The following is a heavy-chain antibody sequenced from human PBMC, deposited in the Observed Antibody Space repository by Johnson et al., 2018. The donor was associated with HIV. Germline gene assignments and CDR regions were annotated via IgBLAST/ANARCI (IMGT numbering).Heavy chain of an antibody. CDR3: AREGITMIVVVIKGAFDI. D-gene: IGHD3-22*01. CDR1: GFTFSSYT. J-gene: IGHJ3*02. CDR2: ISYDGSNK. V-gene: IGHV3-30-3*01. Sequence: QVQLVESGGGVVQPGKSLRLSCAASGFTFSSYTMHWVRQAPGKGLEWVALISYDGSNKNYADSVKGRFTISRDNSKNTLYLQMNSLSAEDTAVYYCAREGITMIVVVIKGAFDIWGQGTMVPVSS.